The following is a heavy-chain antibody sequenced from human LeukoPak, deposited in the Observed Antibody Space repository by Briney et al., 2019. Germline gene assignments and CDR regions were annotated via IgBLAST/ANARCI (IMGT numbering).Heavy chain of an antibody. Sequence: SETLSLTCTVSGGSISSYYWSWIRQPPGKGLEWIGYIFSGGSTNYNPSLKSRVTISVDTSKNQLSLKLSSVTAADTAVYHCATSPRRALANWFDPWGQGTLGTLSS. V-gene: IGHV4-59*01. J-gene: IGHJ5*02. D-gene: IGHD3-3*02. CDR2: IFSGGST. CDR3: ATSPRRALANWFDP. CDR1: GGSISSYY.